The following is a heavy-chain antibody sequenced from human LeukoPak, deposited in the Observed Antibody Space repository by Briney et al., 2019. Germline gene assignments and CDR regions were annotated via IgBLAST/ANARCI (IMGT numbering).Heavy chain of an antibody. D-gene: IGHD6-19*01. CDR1: GGSISSGDYY. V-gene: IGHV4-30-4*08. CDR3: AARRVQWLPYVDY. Sequence: PSETLSLTCTVSGGSISSGDYYWSWIRQPPGKGLVWIGYIYYSGSTYYNPSLKSRVTISVDTSKNQFSLKLSSVTAADTAVYYCAARRVQWLPYVDYWGQGTLVTVSS. CDR2: IYYSGST. J-gene: IGHJ4*02.